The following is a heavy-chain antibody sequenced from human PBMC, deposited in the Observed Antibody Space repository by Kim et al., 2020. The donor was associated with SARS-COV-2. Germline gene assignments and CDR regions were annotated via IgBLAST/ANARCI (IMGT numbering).Heavy chain of an antibody. J-gene: IGHJ5*02. V-gene: IGHV1-69*04. CDR3: ARDPYDSSGYYYH. D-gene: IGHD3-22*01. CDR2: IIPILGIA. CDR1: GGTFSSYA. Sequence: SVKVSCKASGGTFSSYAISWVRQAPGQGLEWMGRIIPILGIANYAQKFQGRVTITADKSTSTAYMELSSLRSEDTAVYYCARDPYDSSGYYYHWGQGTLVTVSS.